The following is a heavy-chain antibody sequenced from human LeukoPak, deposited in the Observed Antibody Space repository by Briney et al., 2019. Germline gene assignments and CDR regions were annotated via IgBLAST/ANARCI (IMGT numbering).Heavy chain of an antibody. V-gene: IGHV1-46*01. CDR2: INPSGGST. J-gene: IGHJ3*02. CDR3: ARDLYCSGGSCYHDAFDI. CDR1: GYTFTSYY. D-gene: IGHD2-15*01. Sequence: ASVTVSFKASGYTFTSYYMHWVRQAPGQGLEWMGIINPSGGSTSYAQKFQGRVTMTRDTSTSTVYMELSSLRSEDTAVYYCARDLYCSGGSCYHDAFDIWGQGTMVTVSS.